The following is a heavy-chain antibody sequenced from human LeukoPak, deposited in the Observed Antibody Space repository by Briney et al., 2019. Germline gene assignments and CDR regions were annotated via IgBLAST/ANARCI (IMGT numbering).Heavy chain of an antibody. CDR2: IYYSGST. J-gene: IGHJ4*02. CDR3: ARRGSSWRYFDY. CDR1: GGSISSSSYY. D-gene: IGHD6-13*01. V-gene: IGHV4-39*01. Sequence: PSETLSLTCTVSGGSISSSSYYWGWIRQPPGKGLEWIGSIYYSGSTYYNPSLKSRVTISVDTSKNQFSLKLSSVTAADTAVYYCARRGSSWRYFDYWGQGTLVTVSS.